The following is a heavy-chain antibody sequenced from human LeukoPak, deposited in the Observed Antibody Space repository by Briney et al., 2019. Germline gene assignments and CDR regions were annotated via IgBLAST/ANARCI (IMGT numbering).Heavy chain of an antibody. J-gene: IGHJ6*03. CDR1: GFTFSSYS. V-gene: IGHV3-48*01. CDR2: ISSSSSTI. Sequence: GGSLRLSCAASGFTFSSYSMNWVRQAPGKGLEWVSYISSSSSTIYYADSVKGRFTISRDNAKNSLYLQMNSLRAEDTAVYYCARDSVVNVRGVIITYYYYYMDVWGKGTTVTVSS. D-gene: IGHD3-10*01. CDR3: ARDSVVNVRGVIITYYYYYMDV.